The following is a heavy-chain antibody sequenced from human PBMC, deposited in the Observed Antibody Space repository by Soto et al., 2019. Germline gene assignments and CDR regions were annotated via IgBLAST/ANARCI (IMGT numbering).Heavy chain of an antibody. CDR2: MGAHSSQT. CDR3: GREGHGRGQEDYDQFHGLDV. CDR1: GYNFTRFG. Sequence: QFQLVQSGAEVKKPGASVKVSCKASGYNFTRFGISWVRQAPGQGLEWMGWMGAHSSQTRYAPKFQGRLSLATDAFMSTAYLDQRRLRSDDTALYYCGREGHGRGQEDYDQFHGLDVWCQGTTVIVSS. D-gene: IGHD3-16*01. V-gene: IGHV1-18*01. J-gene: IGHJ6*02.